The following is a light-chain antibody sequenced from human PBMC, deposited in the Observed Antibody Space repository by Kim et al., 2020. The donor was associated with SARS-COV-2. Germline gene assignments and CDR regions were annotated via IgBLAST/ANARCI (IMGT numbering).Light chain of an antibody. CDR3: QSADSSGTYV. CDR1: ALPMQY. V-gene: IGLV3-25*03. Sequence: SPGQRARITSSEDALPMQYDYWYQEKQGQAPVFVIYKDSERPSGIPERFYGSSSGTTVTLTISGVQAEDEADYYCQSADSSGTYVFGTGTKVTVL. CDR2: KDS. J-gene: IGLJ1*01.